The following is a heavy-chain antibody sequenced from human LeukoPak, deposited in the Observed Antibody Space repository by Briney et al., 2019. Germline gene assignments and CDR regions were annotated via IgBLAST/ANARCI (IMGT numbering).Heavy chain of an antibody. Sequence: PSQTLSLTCAVSGGSISSGGYSWSWIRQPPGKGLEWIGYVYHSGSTYYNPSLKSRVTISVDRSKNQFSLKLTSVTAADTAVYYCAINPSGTFSFDFWGQGTLVTVSS. CDR1: GGSISSGGYS. D-gene: IGHD1-26*01. CDR2: VYHSGST. CDR3: AINPSGTFSFDF. J-gene: IGHJ4*02. V-gene: IGHV4-30-2*01.